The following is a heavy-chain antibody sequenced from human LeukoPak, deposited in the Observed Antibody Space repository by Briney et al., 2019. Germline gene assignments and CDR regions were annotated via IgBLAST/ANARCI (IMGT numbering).Heavy chain of an antibody. CDR2: VNRDGSET. J-gene: IGHJ6*02. CDR3: ARNNGMDV. V-gene: IGHV3-7*03. Sequence: GGSLRLSCAASGFTLSNHWMTWVRQVPGRGPEWVANVNRDGSETYYLDSEKGRFTIFKDNAKNSLYLQMNSLRAEDTALYHCARNNGMDVWGQGTTVIVSS. CDR1: GFTLSNHW.